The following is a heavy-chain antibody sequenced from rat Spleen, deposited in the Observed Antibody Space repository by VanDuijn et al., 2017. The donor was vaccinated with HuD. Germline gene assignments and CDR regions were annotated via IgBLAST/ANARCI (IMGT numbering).Heavy chain of an antibody. CDR3: AKDKDGGYVMDA. V-gene: IGHV5-58*01. D-gene: IGHD1-11*01. Sequence: EVKLVETGGGLVQPGRSLKLSCVASGFTFSSYWMYWIRQAPGKGLEWVSSINTDGGSTYYPDSVKGRFTISRDNAENTVYLQMNSLRSEDTATYYCAKDKDGGYVMDAWGQGASLTVSS. CDR2: INTDGGST. CDR1: GFTFSSYW. J-gene: IGHJ4*01.